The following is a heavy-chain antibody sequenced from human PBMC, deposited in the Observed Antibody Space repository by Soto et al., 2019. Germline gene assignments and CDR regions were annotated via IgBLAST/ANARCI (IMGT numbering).Heavy chain of an antibody. CDR1: GFTFDDYA. Sequence: EVQLVESGGGLVQPGRSLRLSCAASGFTFDDYAMHWVRQAPGKGLEWVSGISWNSGSIGYADSVKGRFTISRDNAKNSLYLQMNSLRAEDTALYYCAKDMGEEEFGGGWASMDVWGQGTTVTVSS. V-gene: IGHV3-9*01. D-gene: IGHD3-10*01. J-gene: IGHJ6*02. CDR3: AKDMGEEEFGGGWASMDV. CDR2: ISWNSGSI.